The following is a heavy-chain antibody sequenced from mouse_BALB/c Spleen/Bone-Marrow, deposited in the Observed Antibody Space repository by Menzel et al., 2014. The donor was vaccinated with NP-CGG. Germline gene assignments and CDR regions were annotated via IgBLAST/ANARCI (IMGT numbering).Heavy chain of an antibody. V-gene: IGHV14-1*02. CDR1: GFNIKDYY. J-gene: IGHJ2*01. CDR2: IDPENGNT. D-gene: IGHD1-1*01. CDR3: ARHYYGTSYVGYFDY. Sequence: VQLQQPGAELVRPGALVKLSCKASGFNIKDYYMHWVKQRPEQGLEWIGWIDPENGNTIYDPKLQGKASITADTSSNTAYLQLSILTSEDTAVYYCARHYYGTSYVGYFDYWGQGTTLTVSS.